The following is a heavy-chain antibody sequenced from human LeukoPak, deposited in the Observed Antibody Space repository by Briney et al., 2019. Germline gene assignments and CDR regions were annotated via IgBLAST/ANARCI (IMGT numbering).Heavy chain of an antibody. CDR1: DSLSGSS. CDR3: ARGILRYDWTDSDVRAFHYYYYMDV. J-gene: IGHJ6*03. D-gene: IGHD1-20*01. V-gene: IGHV4-34*01. CDR2: ISQSGNT. Sequence: SETLSLTCAGDSLSGSSVTWVRQPPGKGREWIGEISQSGNTNYSPSLKSRLTMSIDTSKSQISLNLSSATTADTAVYFCARGILRYDWTDSDVRAFHYYYYMDVWGPGVTVIVSS.